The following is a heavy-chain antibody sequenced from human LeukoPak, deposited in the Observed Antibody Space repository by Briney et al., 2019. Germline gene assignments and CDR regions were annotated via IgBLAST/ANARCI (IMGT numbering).Heavy chain of an antibody. CDR1: GYTFTSYA. CDR2: INAGNGNT. V-gene: IGHV1-3*01. Sequence: ASVKVSCKASGYTFTSYAMHWVRQAPGQRLEWMGWINAGNGNTKYSQKFQGRVTITRDTSASTAYMELSSLRSEDTAVYYCARALWGQYYYDSRGWGYWGQGTLVTVSS. J-gene: IGHJ4*02. D-gene: IGHD3-22*01. CDR3: ARALWGQYYYDSRGWGY.